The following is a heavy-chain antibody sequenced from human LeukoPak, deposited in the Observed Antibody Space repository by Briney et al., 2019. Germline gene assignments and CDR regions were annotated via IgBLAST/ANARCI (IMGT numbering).Heavy chain of an antibody. CDR1: GFTFSSYW. J-gene: IGHJ4*02. CDR3: ARDLPLAYCGGDCYSFDY. Sequence: GGSLSLSCAASGFTFSSYWMSWVRQAPGEGLEGVGNIKQDGSEKDYVDSVKGRFTISRDNAKNSLYLQMNSLRAEDTAVYYCARDLPLAYCGGDCYSFDYWGQGTLVTVSS. V-gene: IGHV3-7*01. D-gene: IGHD2-21*02. CDR2: IKQDGSEK.